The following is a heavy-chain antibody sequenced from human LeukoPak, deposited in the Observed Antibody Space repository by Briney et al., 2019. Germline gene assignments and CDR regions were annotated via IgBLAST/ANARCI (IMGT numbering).Heavy chain of an antibody. CDR2: IYHSGST. V-gene: IGHV4-38-2*02. J-gene: IGHJ4*02. CDR3: ARDGGGRIAVAGLWYD. Sequence: SETLSLTCSVSGYSISRGDYWGWIRQPPGKGLEWIGSIYHSGSTYSNPSLESRISISVDTSKNQLSLRLNSVTAGDAAVYYCARDGGGRIAVAGLWYDWGQGTLVSVSS. D-gene: IGHD6-19*01. CDR1: GYSISRGDY.